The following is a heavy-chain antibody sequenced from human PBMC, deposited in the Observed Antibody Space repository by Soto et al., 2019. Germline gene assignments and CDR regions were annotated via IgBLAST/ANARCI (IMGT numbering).Heavy chain of an antibody. Sequence: ETLSLTCIVSGGSISSYYMSWVRQAPGKGLEWVSVIYTGGSTYYADSVKGRFTFSRDNSKNTLYLQMNSLRAEDTAVYYCARAYGGNPALFDPWGQGTLVTVSS. D-gene: IGHD4-17*01. CDR3: ARAYGGNPALFDP. CDR2: IYTGGST. CDR1: GGSISSYY. J-gene: IGHJ5*02. V-gene: IGHV3-53*01.